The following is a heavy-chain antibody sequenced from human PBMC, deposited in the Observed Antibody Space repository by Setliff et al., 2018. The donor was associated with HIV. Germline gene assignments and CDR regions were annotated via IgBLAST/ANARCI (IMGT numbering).Heavy chain of an antibody. CDR2: IDTDGSIT. Sequence: GGSLRLSCAASGFTFSSYAMSWVRQAPGKGLVWVSRIDTDGSITSYADSVKGRFTISRDNVKSTLYLQMNNLRAEDTALYYCATDVAGKYDYWGQGTLVTVSS. V-gene: IGHV3-74*01. CDR3: ATDVAGKYDY. CDR1: GFTFSSYA. D-gene: IGHD2-15*01. J-gene: IGHJ4*02.